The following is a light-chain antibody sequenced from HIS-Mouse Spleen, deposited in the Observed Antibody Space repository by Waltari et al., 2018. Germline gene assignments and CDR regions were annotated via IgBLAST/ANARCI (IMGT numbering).Light chain of an antibody. V-gene: IGLV6-57*02. CDR1: SCSIASNS. CDR3: QSYDSSNHVV. J-gene: IGLJ2*01. Sequence: NFMLTQPHSVSESPGKTVTISCTGSSCSIASNSVQWYQQRPGSAPTTVIYEDNQRPSGVPDRFSGSIDSSSNSASLTISGLKTEDEADYYCQSYDSSNHVVFGGGTKLTVL. CDR2: EDN.